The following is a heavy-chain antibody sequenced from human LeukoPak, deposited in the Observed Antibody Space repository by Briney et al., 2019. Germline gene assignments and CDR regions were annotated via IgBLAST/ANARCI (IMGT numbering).Heavy chain of an antibody. D-gene: IGHD4-23*01. V-gene: IGHV3-30-3*01. J-gene: IGHJ4*02. CDR2: ISYDGSNK. CDR1: GFTFSSYA. Sequence: PGRSLRLSCAASGFTFSSYAMHWVRQAPGKGLEWVAVISYDGSNKYYADSVKGRFTISRDNSKNTLYLQMNSLRAEDTAVYYCAREFSVATKDYWGQGTLVTVSS. CDR3: AREFSVATKDY.